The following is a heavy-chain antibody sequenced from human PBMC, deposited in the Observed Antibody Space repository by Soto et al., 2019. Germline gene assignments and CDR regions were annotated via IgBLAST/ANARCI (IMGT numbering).Heavy chain of an antibody. CDR3: VSTLMDI. J-gene: IGHJ6*02. V-gene: IGHV3-11*06. Sequence: PAWSLSLSCASSGFSFSAYHVSWIRQAPGKGLEWVSYVSGSSTCTKYADSVKGRFTVSRDNAKNSLYLQMNSLRAEETAVYYCVSTLMDIWGQGTTVTVSS. CDR2: VSGSSTCT. CDR1: GFSFSAYH.